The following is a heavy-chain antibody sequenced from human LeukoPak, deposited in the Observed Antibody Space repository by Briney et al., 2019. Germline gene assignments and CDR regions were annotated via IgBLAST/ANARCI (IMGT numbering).Heavy chain of an antibody. D-gene: IGHD3-10*01. CDR1: GGSISGYY. CDR2: IHHSGST. J-gene: IGHJ4*02. V-gene: IGHV4-34*01. Sequence: SETLSLTCAVYGGSISGYYWSWIRQPPGKGLEWIAEIHHSGSTNYNPSLRSRVTISIDTSKNQFSLKLSSVTAADTAVYYCARSDYGSGNYYWSLDYWGQGTLVTVSS. CDR3: ARSDYGSGNYYWSLDY.